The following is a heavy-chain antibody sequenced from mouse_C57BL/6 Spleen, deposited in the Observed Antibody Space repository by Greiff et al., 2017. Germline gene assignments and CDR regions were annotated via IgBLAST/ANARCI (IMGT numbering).Heavy chain of an antibody. CDR2: INPNNGGT. CDR3: ARGEIYYDYGFAY. J-gene: IGHJ3*01. Sequence: EVQLQQSGPELVKPGASVKISCKASGYTFTDYYMNWVKQSHGKSLEWIGDINPNNGGTSYNQKFKGKATLTVDKSSSTAYMELRSLTSEDSAVYYCARGEIYYDYGFAYWGQGTLVTVSA. CDR1: GYTFTDYY. V-gene: IGHV1-26*01. D-gene: IGHD2-4*01.